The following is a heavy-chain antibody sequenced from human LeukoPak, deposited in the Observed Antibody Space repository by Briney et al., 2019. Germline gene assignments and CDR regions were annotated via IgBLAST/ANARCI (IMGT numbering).Heavy chain of an antibody. V-gene: IGHV4-59*01. J-gene: IGHJ3*02. Sequence: PSETLSLTCTVSGGSISSYYWSWIRQPPGKGLEWIGYIFYSGSTNYNPSLKTRVTTSLDTSKNQFSLKLSSVTAADTAVYYCARDSVTDDAFDIWGQGTMVTVSS. D-gene: IGHD2-21*02. CDR1: GGSISSYY. CDR2: IFYSGST. CDR3: ARDSVTDDAFDI.